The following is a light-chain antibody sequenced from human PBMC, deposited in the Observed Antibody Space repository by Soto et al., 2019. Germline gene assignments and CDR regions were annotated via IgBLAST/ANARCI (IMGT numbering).Light chain of an antibody. V-gene: IGKV3-11*01. CDR3: QQRSNWPRT. Sequence: IVLTQSPATLSLSPGERATLSCRASQNISSYLIWYQQKPGQAPRLLMYDVSNRATGIPARFSGSGSGTDFTLTISSLEPEDLAVSYCQQRSNWPRTFGQGTKVEIK. CDR1: QNISSY. J-gene: IGKJ1*01. CDR2: DVS.